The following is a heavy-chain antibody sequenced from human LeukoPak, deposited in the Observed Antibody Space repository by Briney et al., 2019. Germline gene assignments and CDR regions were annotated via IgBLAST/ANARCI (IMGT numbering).Heavy chain of an antibody. J-gene: IGHJ6*02. CDR1: GFTVSSNY. D-gene: IGHD6-19*01. CDR2: IYSGGST. Sequence: GGSLRLSCAASGFTVSSNYMSWVRQAPGKGLEWVSVIYSGGSTYYADSVKGRFTISRDNSKNTLYLQMNSLRAEDTAVYYRARGPDSSGWYEDGMDVWGQGTTVTVSS. V-gene: IGHV3-53*01. CDR3: ARGPDSSGWYEDGMDV.